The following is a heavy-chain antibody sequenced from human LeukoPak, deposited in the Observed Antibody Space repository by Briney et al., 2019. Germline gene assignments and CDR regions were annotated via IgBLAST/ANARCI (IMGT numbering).Heavy chain of an antibody. CDR2: IKEDGSEK. V-gene: IGHV3-7*01. CDR1: GFTFGAYA. J-gene: IGHJ4*02. Sequence: GGSLRLSCAASGFTFGAYAMHWVRQSPGRGLEWVANIKEDGSEKNYVDSVKGRFTISRDNAENSVYLQMNDLRAEDTGVYYCVTKEPSTSGWSYWGQGTLVTVSS. D-gene: IGHD6-19*01. CDR3: VTKEPSTSGWSY.